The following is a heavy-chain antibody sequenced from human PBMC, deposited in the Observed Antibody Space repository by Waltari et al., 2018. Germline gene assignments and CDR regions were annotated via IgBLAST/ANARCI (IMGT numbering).Heavy chain of an antibody. CDR3: ARGKQQLVNY. J-gene: IGHJ4*02. Sequence: QVQLQESGPGLVKPSQTLSLTCTVSGGSISSGSYYWSWIRQPAGKGLEWIGYIDPSGGTIYTPSLKSRVTISVDTSKNQFSLKLSSVTAADTAVYYCARGKQQLVNYWGQGTLVTVSS. V-gene: IGHV4-61*09. CDR2: IDPSGGT. D-gene: IGHD6-13*01. CDR1: GGSISSGSYY.